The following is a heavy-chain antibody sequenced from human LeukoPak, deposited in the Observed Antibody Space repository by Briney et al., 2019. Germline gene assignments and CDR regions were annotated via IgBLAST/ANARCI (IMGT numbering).Heavy chain of an antibody. J-gene: IGHJ4*02. V-gene: IGHV1-58*02. CDR1: GFTFTSSA. CDR2: IVVGSGNT. CDR3: AAAYCGGDCYFGY. Sequence: SVKVSCKASGFTFTSSAMQWVRQARGQRLEWIGWIVVGSGNTNYAQKFQERVTITRDMSTSTAYMELSSLRSEDTAVYYCAAAYCGGDCYFGYWGQGTLVTVSS. D-gene: IGHD2-21*02.